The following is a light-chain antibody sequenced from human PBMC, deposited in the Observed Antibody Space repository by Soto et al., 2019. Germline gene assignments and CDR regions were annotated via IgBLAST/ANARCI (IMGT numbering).Light chain of an antibody. V-gene: IGKV3-11*01. CDR1: QSVSGF. Sequence: EIVLTQSPATLSLSPGERATLSCRASQSVSGFLAWYQQQPGQAPRLLIYDTSKRATGIPARFSGSGSGTDFTLTISSLESEDFAVFYCQQRYIWPITFGQGTRLEIK. J-gene: IGKJ5*01. CDR2: DTS. CDR3: QQRYIWPIT.